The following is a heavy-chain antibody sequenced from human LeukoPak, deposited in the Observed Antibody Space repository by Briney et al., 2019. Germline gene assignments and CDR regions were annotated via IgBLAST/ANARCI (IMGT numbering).Heavy chain of an antibody. J-gene: IGHJ3*02. Sequence: SETLSLTCAVSTDSFSSHYWTWVRQPPGKGLEWIGYISYIGSTNYNPSLKSRVTISIDTSKNQFSLRLSSVTAADTAVYYCARDVVTVTKGFDIWGQGTMVSVSS. V-gene: IGHV4-59*11. CDR2: ISYIGST. CDR1: TDSFSSHY. CDR3: ARDVVTVTKGFDI. D-gene: IGHD4-17*01.